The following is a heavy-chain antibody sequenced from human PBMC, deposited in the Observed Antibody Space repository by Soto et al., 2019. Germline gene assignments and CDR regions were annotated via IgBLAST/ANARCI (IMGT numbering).Heavy chain of an antibody. J-gene: IGHJ6*02. V-gene: IGHV4-59*01. CDR3: ARDHKRGFFEAVAGRGMDV. Sequence: SETLSLTCTVSGGSISTYYWSWIRQPPGKGLEWIGNIYYSGSTNYNPSLKSRVTISVDTSKKEFSLKLKSVTAADTAVYYCARDHKRGFFEAVAGRGMDVWGQGTTVTVSS. D-gene: IGHD6-19*01. CDR2: IYYSGST. CDR1: GGSISTYY.